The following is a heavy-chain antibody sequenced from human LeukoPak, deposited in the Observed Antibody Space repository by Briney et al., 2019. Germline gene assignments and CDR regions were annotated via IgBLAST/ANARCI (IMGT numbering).Heavy chain of an antibody. J-gene: IGHJ4*02. V-gene: IGHV3-23*01. CDR1: GFTFSSYA. CDR2: IRATAGTT. Sequence: GGSLRLSYAASGFTFSSYAMTWVRQAPGKGLEWVSTIRATAGTTYYEDSVKGRFTISRDNSKNTQWLQMNSLRVEDTAVYYCTKGGYTTYFDYWGQGTLVTVSS. D-gene: IGHD6-13*01. CDR3: TKGGYTTYFDY.